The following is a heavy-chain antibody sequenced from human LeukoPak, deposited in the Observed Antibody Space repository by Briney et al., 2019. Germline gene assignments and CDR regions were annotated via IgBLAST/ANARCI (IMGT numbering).Heavy chain of an antibody. Sequence: PSETLSLTCTVSGGSISPYYWTWIRQSPGKALEWIGYIYYSGRTSYNPSLKSRVTISVDTSKNQFSLKLSSVTAADTAVYHCARENFFYYYDSSGLLYYFDYWGQGTLVTVSS. CDR3: ARENFFYYYDSSGLLYYFDY. J-gene: IGHJ4*02. CDR2: IYYSGRT. CDR1: GGSISPYY. D-gene: IGHD3-22*01. V-gene: IGHV4-59*12.